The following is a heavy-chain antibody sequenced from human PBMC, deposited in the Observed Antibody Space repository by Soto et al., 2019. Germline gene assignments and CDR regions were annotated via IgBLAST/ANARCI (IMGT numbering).Heavy chain of an antibody. CDR1: GGSIGSYH. CDR3: ARDTVLTGMFDF. CDR2: VYYTGTT. V-gene: IGHV4-59*01. D-gene: IGHD4-17*01. J-gene: IGHJ4*02. Sequence: PSETLSLTCTVSGGSIGSYHWSWVRQPPGKGLEWIASVYYTGTTNYSPSLGSRVTISIDAPGNRFSMEITSVTAADTAIYYCARDTVLTGMFDFWGQGTLVTVSS.